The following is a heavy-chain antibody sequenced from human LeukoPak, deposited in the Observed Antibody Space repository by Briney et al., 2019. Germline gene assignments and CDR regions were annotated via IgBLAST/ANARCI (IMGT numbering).Heavy chain of an antibody. D-gene: IGHD3-22*01. Sequence: GGSLGLSCAASGFTFSYYEMNWFRQAPGKGLEWVSYISSSGGTIYYADPVKGRFTSSRDNAKNSLYLQMNSLRAEDTAVYYCARDFVRGSGYYRLDYWGQGSLVTVSS. J-gene: IGHJ4*02. CDR3: ARDFVRGSGYYRLDY. CDR1: GFTFSYYE. V-gene: IGHV3-48*03. CDR2: ISSSGGTI.